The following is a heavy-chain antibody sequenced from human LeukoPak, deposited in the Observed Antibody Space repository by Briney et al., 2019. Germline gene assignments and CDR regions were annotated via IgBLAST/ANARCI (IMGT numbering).Heavy chain of an antibody. Sequence: HGESLKISCKGSGYSFTSYWISWVRQMPGKGLEWMGRIDPSDSYTNYSPSFQGHVTISADKSINTAYLQWTSLKASDTAMYYCSRGPQGLILDYWGQGTLVTVSS. CDR3: SRGPQGLILDY. V-gene: IGHV5-10-1*01. CDR1: GYSFTSYW. D-gene: IGHD3-22*01. J-gene: IGHJ4*02. CDR2: IDPSDSYT.